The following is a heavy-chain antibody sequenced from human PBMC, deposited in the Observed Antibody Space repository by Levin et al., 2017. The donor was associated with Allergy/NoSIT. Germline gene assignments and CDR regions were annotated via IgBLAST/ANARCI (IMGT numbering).Heavy chain of an antibody. Sequence: HAGGSLRLSCAASGFTFRTYSMGWVRQAPGKGLEWVANIREGGNGNYYVDSVKGRFTISRDDAQNSLYLQMNSLRAEDTAVYYCVRYHRGGGTYYFDYWGQGTLVPVSS. CDR1: GFTFRTYS. J-gene: IGHJ4*02. CDR2: IREGGNGN. V-gene: IGHV3-7*01. D-gene: IGHD2-15*01. CDR3: VRYHRGGGTYYFDY.